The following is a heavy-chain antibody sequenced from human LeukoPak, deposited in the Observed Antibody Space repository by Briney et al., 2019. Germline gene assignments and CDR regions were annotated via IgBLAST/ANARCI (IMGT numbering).Heavy chain of an antibody. V-gene: IGHV3-21*01. CDR2: ISSSSSYI. CDR3: ARDGRLGFGEFSAFDY. J-gene: IGHJ4*02. Sequence: PGESLRLSCAASGFTFSSYSMNWVRQAPGKGLEWVSSISSSSSYIYYADSVKGRFTISRDNAKNSLYLQMNSLRAEDTAVYYCARDGRLGFGEFSAFDYWGQGTLVTVSS. CDR1: GFTFSSYS. D-gene: IGHD3-10*01.